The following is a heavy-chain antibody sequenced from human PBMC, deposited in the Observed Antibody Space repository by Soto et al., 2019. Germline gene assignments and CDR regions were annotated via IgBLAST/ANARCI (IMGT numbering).Heavy chain of an antibody. Sequence: EVQLVESGGGLVKPGGSLTLSCAASGFAFRSYNMNWVRQAPGKGLEWVASISSGSSNIYYADSVKGRFTISRDNAKNSLFLQMDSLTAEDSAVYYCASATVVAATVDFWGQRPLVTVSS. D-gene: IGHD2-15*01. J-gene: IGHJ4*02. CDR3: ASATVVAATVDF. CDR2: ISSGSSNI. V-gene: IGHV3-21*01. CDR1: GFAFRSYN.